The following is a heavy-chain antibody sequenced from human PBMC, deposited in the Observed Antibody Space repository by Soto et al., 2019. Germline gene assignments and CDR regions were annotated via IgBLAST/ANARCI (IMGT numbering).Heavy chain of an antibody. CDR2: FYYSENT. V-gene: IGHV4-39*01. J-gene: IGHJ6*02. Sequence: PSETLSLTCIVSGGSISSKSYSWGWIRQPPGKGLEWIGTFYYSENTYYNPSLKSRVTISVDTSKNQFSLKLSSVTAADTAVYYCAKLAGYCSGNSCHGDYAMDVWGQGTTVTVS. CDR1: GGSISSKSYS. CDR3: AKLAGYCSGNSCHGDYAMDV. D-gene: IGHD2-2*01.